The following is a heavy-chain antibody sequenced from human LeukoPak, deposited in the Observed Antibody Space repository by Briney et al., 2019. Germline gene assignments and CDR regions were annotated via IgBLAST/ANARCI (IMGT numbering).Heavy chain of an antibody. Sequence: ASVKVSCKASGYTFTSYGISWVRQAPGQGLEWMGWISAYNGNTNYAQKLQGRVTMTTDTSTSTAYMELRSLRSDDTAVYYCARSRYSSSWPIQFDYWGQGTLVTVSS. V-gene: IGHV1-18*01. J-gene: IGHJ4*02. CDR2: ISAYNGNT. CDR3: ARSRYSSSWPIQFDY. CDR1: GYTFTSYG. D-gene: IGHD6-13*01.